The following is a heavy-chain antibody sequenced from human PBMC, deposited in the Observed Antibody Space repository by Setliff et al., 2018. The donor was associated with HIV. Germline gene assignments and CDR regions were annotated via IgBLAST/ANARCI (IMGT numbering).Heavy chain of an antibody. D-gene: IGHD6-6*01. CDR2: INIYSGNT. J-gene: IGHJ4*02. CDR1: GYTFTTSG. V-gene: IGHV1-18*01. CDR3: ARDAPWNTEAAPGY. Sequence: ASVKVSCKTSGYTFTTSGISWVRQAPGQGLEWMGWINIYSGNTNYAQKFQGRVTMTTDTSTSTAYMELRSLRSDDTAIYYCARDAPWNTEAAPGYWGQGTLVTVSS.